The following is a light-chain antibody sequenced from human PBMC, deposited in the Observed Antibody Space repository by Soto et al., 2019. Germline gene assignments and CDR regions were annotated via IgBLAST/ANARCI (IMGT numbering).Light chain of an antibody. V-gene: IGLV2-14*01. CDR2: EVS. CDR3: SSYTSSSTPPYV. J-gene: IGLJ1*01. CDR1: SSDVGGYNY. Sequence: QLVLTQPASVSGSPGQSITISCTGTSSDVGGYNYVSWYQQHPGKAPKLMIYEVSNRPSGVSNRFSGSKSGNTASLTISGLQAEDEADYYCSSYTSSSTPPYVFGTGTKLTVL.